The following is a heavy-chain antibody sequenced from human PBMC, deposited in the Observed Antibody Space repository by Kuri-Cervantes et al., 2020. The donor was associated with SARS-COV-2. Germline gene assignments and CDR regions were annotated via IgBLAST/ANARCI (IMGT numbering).Heavy chain of an antibody. D-gene: IGHD3-3*01. V-gene: IGHV1-3*01. CDR3: ARFPKWDYDRLYGMDV. CDR2: INAGNGNT. J-gene: IGHJ6*02. CDR1: GYTFTSYA. Sequence: ASVKVSCKASGYTFTSYAMHWVRQAPGQRLEWMGWINAGNGNTKYSQKFQGRVIITRDTSASTAYMELSSLRSDDTAVYYCARFPKWDYDRLYGMDVWGQGTTVTVSS.